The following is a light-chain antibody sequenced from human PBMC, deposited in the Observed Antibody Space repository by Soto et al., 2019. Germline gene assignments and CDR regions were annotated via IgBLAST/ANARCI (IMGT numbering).Light chain of an antibody. CDR1: QSVLYSSNNKNY. CDR3: QQYYSTLT. V-gene: IGKV4-1*01. Sequence: DIVMTQSPDSLAVSLGERATINCKSSQSVLYSSNNKNYLAWYQQKPGQPPKLLIYWAPTRESGVPDRFSGSGFGTDFTLTISSLQAEDVAVYYCQQYYSTLTFGGGTKVEIK. J-gene: IGKJ4*01. CDR2: WAP.